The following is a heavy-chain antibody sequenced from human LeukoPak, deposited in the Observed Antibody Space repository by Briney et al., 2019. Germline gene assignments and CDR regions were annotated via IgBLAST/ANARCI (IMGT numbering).Heavy chain of an antibody. CDR3: ARSPIFGFGVVPLLDY. J-gene: IGHJ4*02. CDR1: GFTFSSYW. V-gene: IGHV3-7*01. D-gene: IGHD3-3*01. CDR2: IKQDGSEK. Sequence: PGGSLRLSCAASGFTFSSYWMSWVRQAPGKGLEWVANIKQDGSEKYYVDSVKGRFTISRDNAQNSLYLQMNSLRAEDTAVYYCARSPIFGFGVVPLLDYWGQGTLVTVSS.